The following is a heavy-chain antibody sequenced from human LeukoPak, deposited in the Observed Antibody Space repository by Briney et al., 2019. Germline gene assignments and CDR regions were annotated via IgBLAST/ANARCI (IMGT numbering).Heavy chain of an antibody. Sequence: SVKVSCKASGGTFISYAISWVRQAPGQGLEWMGGIIPIFGTANYAQKFQGRVTITADESTSTAYMELSSLRSEDTAVYYCAQSPDIVVVPAVFWFDPWGRGTLVAVSS. CDR1: GGTFISYA. CDR3: AQSPDIVVVPAVFWFDP. CDR2: IIPIFGTA. J-gene: IGHJ5*02. D-gene: IGHD2-2*01. V-gene: IGHV1-69*01.